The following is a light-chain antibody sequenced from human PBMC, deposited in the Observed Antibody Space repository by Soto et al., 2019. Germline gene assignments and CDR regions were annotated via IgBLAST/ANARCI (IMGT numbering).Light chain of an antibody. V-gene: IGKV3D-20*02. CDR2: DAS. J-gene: IGKJ5*01. Sequence: EVVLTQCPGTLSLSPGERATLSCGASQSISSNYVAWYQQKPGQAPRLLIYDASSRATGIPDRFSGSGSGTDFTRTISRLEPEDLAVYYCQQFSLLLPITFGQGTRLEIK. CDR3: QQFSLLLPIT. CDR1: QSISSNY.